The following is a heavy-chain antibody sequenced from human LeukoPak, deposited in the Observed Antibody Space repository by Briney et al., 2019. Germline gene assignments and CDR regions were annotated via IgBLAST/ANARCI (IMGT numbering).Heavy chain of an antibody. CDR1: GGSISSYY. CDR2: IYDSGST. D-gene: IGHD2-15*01. J-gene: IGHJ4*02. V-gene: IGHV4-59*01. Sequence: SETLSLTCTVSGGSISSYYWSWIRQPPGKGLEWIGNIYDSGSTNYNPSLKSRVTISVDTSKNQCSLKLSSVTAADTAVYYCARQSISGTSLSYFDYWGQGTLVNVSS. CDR3: ARQSISGTSLSYFDY.